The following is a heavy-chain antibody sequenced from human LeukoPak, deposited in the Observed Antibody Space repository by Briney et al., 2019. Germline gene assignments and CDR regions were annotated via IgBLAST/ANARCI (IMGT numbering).Heavy chain of an antibody. Sequence: ASVKVSCKASGYTFTGYYMHWVRQAPGQGLEWMGWINPNSGGTNYEQKFQGRVTMTRDTSISTAYMELSRLRSDDTAVYYCARDRSKYQLLYSWFDPWGQGTLVTVSS. J-gene: IGHJ5*02. D-gene: IGHD2-2*02. V-gene: IGHV1-2*02. CDR2: INPNSGGT. CDR1: GYTFTGYY. CDR3: ARDRSKYQLLYSWFDP.